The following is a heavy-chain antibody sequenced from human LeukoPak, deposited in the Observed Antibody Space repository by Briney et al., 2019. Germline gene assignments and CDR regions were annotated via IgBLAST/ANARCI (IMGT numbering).Heavy chain of an antibody. J-gene: IGHJ4*02. CDR2: ITTSDGNT. Sequence: PGGSLRLSCAASGFTFSSYTMSWVRQAPGKGLEWVSTITTSDGNTYYADSVKGRFTVSRDNSKNTLFLQMNSLRAEDTAIYYCARHGYASGWVRSWGQGTLVTVST. D-gene: IGHD6-19*01. CDR1: GFTFSSYT. V-gene: IGHV3-23*01. CDR3: ARHGYASGWVRS.